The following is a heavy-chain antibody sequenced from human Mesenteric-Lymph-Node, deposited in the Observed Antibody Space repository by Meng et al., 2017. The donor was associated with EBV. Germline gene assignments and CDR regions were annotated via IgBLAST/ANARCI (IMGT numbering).Heavy chain of an antibody. CDR3: ARQGYCRTTTCSTWFDP. CDR1: GGSFSGYS. Sequence: GQLHEWCAVLLKPSETLSLTCVIYGGSFSGYSWNWIRQAPGKGLEWIGKIHHSETADYNPSLEDRVIISADTSKNQFSLKLTSVTAADTAVYYCARQGYCRTTTCSTWFDPWGQGTLVTVS. V-gene: IGHV4-34*01. J-gene: IGHJ5*02. D-gene: IGHD2-2*01. CDR2: IHHSETA.